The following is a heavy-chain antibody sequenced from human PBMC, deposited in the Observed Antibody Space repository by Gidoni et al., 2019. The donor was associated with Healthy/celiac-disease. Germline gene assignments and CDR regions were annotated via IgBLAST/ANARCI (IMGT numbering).Heavy chain of an antibody. D-gene: IGHD4-17*01. CDR1: GFTFSSYA. V-gene: IGHV3-23*01. Sequence: EVQLLESGGGLVQPGWSLRVSCVASGFTFSSYAMSWVRQAPGKGLEWVSAISGSGGSTYYADSVKGRFTISRDNSKNTLYLQMNSLRAEDTAVYYCANIDYGGNSDAFDIWGQGTMVTVSS. CDR3: ANIDYGGNSDAFDI. CDR2: ISGSGGST. J-gene: IGHJ3*02.